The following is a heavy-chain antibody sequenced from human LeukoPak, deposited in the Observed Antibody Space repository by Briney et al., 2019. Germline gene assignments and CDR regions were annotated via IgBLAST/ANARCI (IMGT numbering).Heavy chain of an antibody. Sequence: PMASVKVSCKASGYTFTSYGISWVRQAPGQGLEWMGWISAYNGNTNYAQKLQGRVTMTTDTSTSTAYMELRSLRSDDTAVYYCARLNCGGDCYTASHDYWGQGTLVTVSS. CDR3: ARLNCGGDCYTASHDY. CDR2: ISAYNGNT. J-gene: IGHJ4*02. D-gene: IGHD2-21*02. V-gene: IGHV1-18*01. CDR1: GYTFTSYG.